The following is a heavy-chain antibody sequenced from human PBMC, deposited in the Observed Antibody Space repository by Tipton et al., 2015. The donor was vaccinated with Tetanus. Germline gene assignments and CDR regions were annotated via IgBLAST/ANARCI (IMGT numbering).Heavy chain of an antibody. CDR1: GGSISSYY. CDR2: IYYGGST. V-gene: IGHV4-59*08. Sequence: TLSLTCTVSGGSISSYYWSWIRQPPGKGLEWIGYIYYGGSTNYNPSLKSRVTISVDTSKNQFSLKLSSVTAADTAVYYCARLGYDILTGYHYDYWGQGTLVTVFS. D-gene: IGHD3-9*01. J-gene: IGHJ4*02. CDR3: ARLGYDILTGYHYDY.